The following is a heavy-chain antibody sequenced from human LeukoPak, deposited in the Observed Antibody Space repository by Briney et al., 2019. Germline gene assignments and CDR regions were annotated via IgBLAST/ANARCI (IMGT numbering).Heavy chain of an antibody. CDR1: GFTFSDYY. V-gene: IGHV3-11*01. J-gene: IGHJ4*02. Sequence: GSLRLSCAASGFTFSDYYMGWIRQAPGKGLEWVSYISSSGSTIYYADSVKGRFTISRDNAKDSLYLQMNSLRAEDTAVYYCARDYSSGWQRAAWGYWGQGTLVTVSS. CDR2: ISSSGSTI. D-gene: IGHD6-19*01. CDR3: ARDYSSGWQRAAWGY.